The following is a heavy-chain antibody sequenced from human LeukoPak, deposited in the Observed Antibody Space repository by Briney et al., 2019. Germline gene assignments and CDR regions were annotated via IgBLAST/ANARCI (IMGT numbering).Heavy chain of an antibody. Sequence: SETLSLTCTVYGGSFSGYYWNWLRQPPGKGLEWIGEINHSGSTNYNPSLKSRVTISVDTSKNQFSLKLSSVTAADTAIYYCARNGQYYSNNWYGNNWFDPWGQGTLVTVSS. CDR2: INHSGST. CDR3: ARNGQYYSNNWYGNNWFDP. J-gene: IGHJ5*02. V-gene: IGHV4-34*01. CDR1: GGSFSGYY. D-gene: IGHD6-13*01.